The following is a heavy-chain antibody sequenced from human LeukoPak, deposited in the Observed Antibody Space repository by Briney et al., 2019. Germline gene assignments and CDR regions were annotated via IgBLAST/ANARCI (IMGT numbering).Heavy chain of an antibody. CDR3: AKDQADCSRTSCYERGFDY. Sequence: PGGSLRLSCAASGFTFSSYEMNWVRQAPGKGLEWVSYISSSGSTIYYADSVKGRFIISRDNSKNTLYLQMSSLRAEDTAVYYCAKDQADCSRTSCYERGFDYWGQGTLVTVSS. J-gene: IGHJ4*02. CDR1: GFTFSSYE. V-gene: IGHV3-48*03. D-gene: IGHD2-2*01. CDR2: ISSSGSTI.